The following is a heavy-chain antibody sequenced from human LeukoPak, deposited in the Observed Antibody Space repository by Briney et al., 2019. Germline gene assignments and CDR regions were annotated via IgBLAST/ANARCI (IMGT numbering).Heavy chain of an antibody. Sequence: PSETLSLTCAVYGGSFSGYCWSWIRQPPGKGLEWIGEINHSGSTNYNPSLKSRVTISVDTSKNQFSLKLSSVIAADTAVYYCATGITRNRLIDYWGQGTLVTVSS. V-gene: IGHV4-34*01. D-gene: IGHD1-20*01. CDR1: GGSFSGYC. J-gene: IGHJ4*02. CDR3: ATGITRNRLIDY. CDR2: INHSGST.